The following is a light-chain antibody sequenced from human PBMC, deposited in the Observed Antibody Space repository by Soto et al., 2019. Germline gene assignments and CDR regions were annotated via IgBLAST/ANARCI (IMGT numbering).Light chain of an antibody. CDR1: QGIRNF. CDR3: QKYSSVPV. J-gene: IGKJ3*01. CDR2: AAS. V-gene: IGKV1-27*01. Sequence: DIQMTQSPTSLSASVGDRVTITCRASQGIRNFVAWYQQKPGKAPTLLIYAASTLQSGVPSRLSGSGSGTDFTLTINSLQPEDVATYSCQKYSSVPVFGPGTKVEIK.